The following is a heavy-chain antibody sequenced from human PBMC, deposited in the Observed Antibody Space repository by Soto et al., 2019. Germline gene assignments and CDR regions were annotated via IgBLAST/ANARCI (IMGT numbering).Heavy chain of an antibody. V-gene: IGHV4-34*01. CDR1: GGSFSGYY. CDR2: INHSGST. J-gene: IGHJ4*02. D-gene: IGHD2-2*01. CDR3: ALQAYCSSTSGYGRGFFDY. Sequence: SETLSLTCAVYGGSFSGYYWSWFRQPPGKGLEWIGEINHSGSTNYNPSLKSRVTISVDTSKTQFSLKLSSVTAAETAVYYCALQAYCSSTSGYGRGFFDYWGQGTLVTVSS.